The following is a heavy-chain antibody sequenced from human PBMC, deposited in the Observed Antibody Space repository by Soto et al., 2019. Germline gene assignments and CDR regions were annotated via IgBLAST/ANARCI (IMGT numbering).Heavy chain of an antibody. CDR2: ISSSGDRT. J-gene: IGHJ4*02. D-gene: IGHD2-15*01. V-gene: IGHV3-64*02. CDR3: ESACCSSGKWYYFDY. Sequence: EVQLVESGEGLVQPGGSLRLSCAASGFTFSSYNIHWIRQAPGKGLEFVSAISSSGDRTYYADSVKGRFTITRDNSNNTVWLHMGRLRPKDVAVYYCESACCSSGKWYYFDYGGRGALVSVSS. CDR1: GFTFSSYN.